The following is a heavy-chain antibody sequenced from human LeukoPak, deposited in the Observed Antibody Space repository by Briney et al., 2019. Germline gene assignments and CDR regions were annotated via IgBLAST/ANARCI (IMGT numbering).Heavy chain of an antibody. J-gene: IGHJ3*02. CDR2: ISWNSGSI. CDR1: GFTFDDYA. Sequence: GGSLRLSCAASGFTFDDYAMHWVRQAPGKGLEWVSGISWNSGSIGYADSVKGRFTISRDNAKNSLYLQMNSLRAEDMALYYCAKDLELLGIGGAFDIWGQGTMVTVSS. D-gene: IGHD3-16*01. CDR3: AKDLELLGIGGAFDI. V-gene: IGHV3-9*03.